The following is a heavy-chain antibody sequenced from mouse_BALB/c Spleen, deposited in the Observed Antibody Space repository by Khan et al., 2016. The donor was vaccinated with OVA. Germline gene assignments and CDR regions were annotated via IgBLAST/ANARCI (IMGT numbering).Heavy chain of an antibody. V-gene: IGHV3-2*02. CDR3: TSGRAN. CDR1: GYSITSDYV. J-gene: IGHJ3*01. CDR2: ISYSGST. Sequence: EVQLVETGPGLVKPSQSLSLTCTVTGYSITSDYVWNWIRQFPGNKLEWMGYISYSGSTSYTPSLKSRFSITRDTSKNQFFLQLNSMTTEAPATYYLTSGRANWGQGTLVTVSA.